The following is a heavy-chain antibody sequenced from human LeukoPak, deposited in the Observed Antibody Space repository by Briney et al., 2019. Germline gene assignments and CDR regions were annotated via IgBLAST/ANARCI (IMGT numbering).Heavy chain of an antibody. V-gene: IGHV3-11*01. J-gene: IGHJ4*02. CDR3: ARGYYYDSSGYYPFDY. CDR1: GFTFSDYY. D-gene: IGHD3-22*01. Sequence: PGGSLRLSCAASGFTFSDYYMSWIRQAPGKGLEWVSYISSSGSTIYYADSVKGRFTISRDNAQNSLYLQMNILRAEDTAVYYCARGYYYDSSGYYPFDYWGQGTLVTVSS. CDR2: ISSSGSTI.